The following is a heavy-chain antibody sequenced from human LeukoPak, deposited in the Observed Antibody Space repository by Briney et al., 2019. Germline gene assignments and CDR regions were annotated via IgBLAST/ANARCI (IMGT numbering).Heavy chain of an antibody. CDR2: INPNSGGI. J-gene: IGHJ4*02. CDR1: GYTFTVYY. CDR3: ARGHISEPSFDY. Sequence: ASVKVSCKASGYTFTVYYMYLVRQAPGQGLEWMGWINPNSGGIDPAQKFQGRVTMTRDTSISTVYMELSRLRSDDTAVYYCARGHISEPSFDYWGQGSLVTVSS. V-gene: IGHV1-2*02. D-gene: IGHD3-22*01.